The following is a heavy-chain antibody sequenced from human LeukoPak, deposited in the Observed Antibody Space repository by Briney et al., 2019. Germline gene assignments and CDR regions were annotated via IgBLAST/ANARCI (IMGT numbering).Heavy chain of an antibody. CDR3: ARDRGPGGGGYGIDV. J-gene: IGHJ6*04. V-gene: IGHV4-59*01. CDR2: IYYSGST. CDR1: GGSISNYY. Sequence: SETLSLTCTVSGGSISNYYWSWIRQPPGKGLEWIGYIYYSGSTNYNPSLKSRVTISIDTSKNQFSLKLSSVTAADTAVYYCARDRGPGGGGYGIDVWGKGTTVTVSS. D-gene: IGHD3-16*01.